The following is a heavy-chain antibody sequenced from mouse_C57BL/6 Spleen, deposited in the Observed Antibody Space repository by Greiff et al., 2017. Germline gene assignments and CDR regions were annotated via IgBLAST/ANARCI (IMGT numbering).Heavy chain of an antibody. V-gene: IGHV5-4*01. Sequence: EVQLQESGGGLVKPGGSLKLSCAASGFTFSSYAMSWVRQTPEKRLEWVATISDGGSYTYYPDNVKGRFTISRDNAKNNLYLQMSHLKSEDTAMYYCAGGRYYAMDYWGQGTSVTVSS. CDR3: AGGRYYAMDY. D-gene: IGHD3-3*01. J-gene: IGHJ4*01. CDR2: ISDGGSYT. CDR1: GFTFSSYA.